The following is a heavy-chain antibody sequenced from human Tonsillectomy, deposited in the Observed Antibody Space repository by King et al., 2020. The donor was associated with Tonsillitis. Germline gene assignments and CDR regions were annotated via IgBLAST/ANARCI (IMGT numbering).Heavy chain of an antibody. D-gene: IGHD6-13*01. Sequence: VQLQESGPVLVKPSQTLSLTCTVSGGSISSGNYYLSWCRQPAGKGLEWIGRFYTSGSTNYNPSLKSRVTVSVDASKNQFSLKLSSVTAADTAVYYCARGPVLYSSSWYESAFDIWGQGTMVTVSS. CDR3: ARGPVLYSSSWYESAFDI. J-gene: IGHJ3*02. V-gene: IGHV4-61*02. CDR1: GGSISSGNYY. CDR2: FYTSGST.